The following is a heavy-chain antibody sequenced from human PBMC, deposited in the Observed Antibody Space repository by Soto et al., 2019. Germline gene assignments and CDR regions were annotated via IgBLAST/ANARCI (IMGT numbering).Heavy chain of an antibody. J-gene: IGHJ4*02. CDR2: ISSSGSYI. Sequence: GGSLRLSCAASGFTFSSYTMNWVRQAPGKGLEWVSCISSSGSYIYYADSVKGRFTISRDNAKNSLYLQMNSLRAEDTALYYCARESTVPSHFDYWGQGTLVTVSS. CDR1: GFTFSSYT. V-gene: IGHV3-21*01. CDR3: ARESTVPSHFDY. D-gene: IGHD4-17*01.